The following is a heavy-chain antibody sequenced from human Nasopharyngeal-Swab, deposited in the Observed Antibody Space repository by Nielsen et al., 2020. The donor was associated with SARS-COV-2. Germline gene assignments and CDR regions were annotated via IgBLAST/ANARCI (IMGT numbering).Heavy chain of an antibody. V-gene: IGHV3-23*01. CDR2: ISGSGGST. J-gene: IGHJ3*02. Sequence: GESLKISCAASGFTFSSYAMSWVRQAPGKGLEWVSAISGSGGSTCYADSVKGRFTISRDNSKNTLYLQMNSLRAEDTAVYYCAKGLYSSGWYVPPDAFDIWGQGTMVTVSS. D-gene: IGHD6-19*01. CDR1: GFTFSSYA. CDR3: AKGLYSSGWYVPPDAFDI.